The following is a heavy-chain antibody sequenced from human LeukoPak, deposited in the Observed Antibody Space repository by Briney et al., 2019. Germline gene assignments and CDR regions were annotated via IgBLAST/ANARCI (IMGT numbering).Heavy chain of an antibody. CDR3: ARTNSGSYYAPIDY. V-gene: IGHV4-39*07. CDR1: GGSISSSSYY. Sequence: SETLSLTCTVSGGSISSSSYYWGWIRQPPGKGLEWIGSIYYSGSTYYNPSLKSRVTISVDTSKNQFSLKLSSVTAADTAVYYCARTNSGSYYAPIDYWGRGNLVTVSS. J-gene: IGHJ4*02. CDR2: IYYSGST. D-gene: IGHD1-26*01.